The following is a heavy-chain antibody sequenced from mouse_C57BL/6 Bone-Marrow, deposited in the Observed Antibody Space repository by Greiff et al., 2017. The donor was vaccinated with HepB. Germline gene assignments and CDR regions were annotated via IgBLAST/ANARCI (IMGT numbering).Heavy chain of an antibody. Sequence: VHVKQSGPELVKPGASVKIPCKASGYTFTDYNMDWVKQSHGKSLEWIGDINPNNGGTIYNQKFKGKATLTVDKSSSTAYMELRSLTSEDTAVYYCARAGDDYAYWYFDVWGTGTTVTVSS. CDR2: INPNNGGT. CDR1: GYTFTDYN. CDR3: ARAGDDYAYWYFDV. J-gene: IGHJ1*03. D-gene: IGHD2-4*01. V-gene: IGHV1-18*01.